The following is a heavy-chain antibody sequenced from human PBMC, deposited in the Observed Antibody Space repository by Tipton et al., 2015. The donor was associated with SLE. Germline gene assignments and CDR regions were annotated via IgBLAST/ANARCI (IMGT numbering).Heavy chain of an antibody. J-gene: IGHJ3*02. CDR2: IYYSGST. D-gene: IGHD3-16*02. CDR1: GGSVSSGSYY. V-gene: IGHV4-61*01. Sequence: LRLSCTVSGGSVSSGSYYWSWIRQPPGKGLEWIGYIYYSGSTNYNPSLKSRVTISVDTSKNQFSLKLSSVTAADTAVYYCATMEYDYVWGSYRSDAFDIWGQGTMVTVSS. CDR3: ATMEYDYVWGSYRSDAFDI.